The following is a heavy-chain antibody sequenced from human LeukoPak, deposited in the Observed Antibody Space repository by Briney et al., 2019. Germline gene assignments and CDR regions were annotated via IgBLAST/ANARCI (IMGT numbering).Heavy chain of an antibody. J-gene: IGHJ6*03. V-gene: IGHV1-2*02. CDR2: INPNSGGT. Sequence: ASVKVSCKASGYTFTGYYMHWVRQAPGQGLEWMGWINPNSGGTNYVQKFQGRVTMTRDTSISTAYMELRSLRSDDTAVYYCARDRGFGELLEYYYYYYMDVWGKGTTVTISS. CDR1: GYTFTGYY. CDR3: ARDRGFGELLEYYYYYYMDV. D-gene: IGHD3-10*01.